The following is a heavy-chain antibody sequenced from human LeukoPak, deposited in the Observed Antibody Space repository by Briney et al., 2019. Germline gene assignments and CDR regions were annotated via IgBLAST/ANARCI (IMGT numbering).Heavy chain of an antibody. V-gene: IGHV4-39*01. Sequence: PSETLSLTCTVSGGFISSSSYYWGWIRQPPGKELEWIGSIYYSGSTFYNPSLKSRVTISVDTSKNQFSLKLSSVTAADTAVYYCARQGTTVTSGAFDIWGQGTMVTVSS. J-gene: IGHJ3*02. CDR1: GGFISSSSYY. CDR2: IYYSGST. D-gene: IGHD4-17*01. CDR3: ARQGTTVTSGAFDI.